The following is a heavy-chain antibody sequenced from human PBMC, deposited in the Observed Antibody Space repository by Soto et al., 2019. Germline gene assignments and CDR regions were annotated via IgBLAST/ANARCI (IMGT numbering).Heavy chain of an antibody. CDR1: GDTFSSYA. J-gene: IGHJ6*02. CDR2: SIPFFGSA. Sequence: QAQLEQSGAEVKKPGSSVKVSCKASGDTFSSYAISWVRQAHGQGLEWMGGSIPFFGSAKYAQKFQGRVTITADKSTSTAYMELTSLRSEDTAVYFCATGSPYCTNTSCYTGYYGMNVWGQGTTVTVSS. CDR3: ATGSPYCTNTSCYTGYYGMNV. D-gene: IGHD2-2*01. V-gene: IGHV1-69*06.